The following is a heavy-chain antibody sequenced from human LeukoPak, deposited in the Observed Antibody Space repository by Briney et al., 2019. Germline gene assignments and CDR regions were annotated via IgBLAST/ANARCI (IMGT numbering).Heavy chain of an antibody. CDR1: GFTFDDYA. Sequence: GGSLRLSCAASGFTFDDYAMHWVRQAPGKGLEWVSGISWNSGSIGYADSVKGRFTISRDNAENSLYLQMNSLRAEDTAVYYCARLTSTATTFVYWGQGALVTVSS. J-gene: IGHJ4*02. D-gene: IGHD6-25*01. V-gene: IGHV3-9*01. CDR3: ARLTSTATTFVY. CDR2: ISWNSGSI.